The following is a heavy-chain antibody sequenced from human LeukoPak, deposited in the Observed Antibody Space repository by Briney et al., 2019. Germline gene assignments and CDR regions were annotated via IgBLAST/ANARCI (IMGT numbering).Heavy chain of an antibody. CDR3: ARVKASRYCSGGSCKTRYYYYMDV. CDR2: INPNSGGT. D-gene: IGHD2-15*01. V-gene: IGHV1-2*02. Sequence: ASVKVSCKASGYTFTGYYMHWVRQAPGQGLEWMGWINPNSGGTNYAQKFQGRVTMTRDTSISTAYMELSRLRSDDTAVYYCARVKASRYCSGGSCKTRYYYYMDVWGKGTTVTISS. J-gene: IGHJ6*03. CDR1: GYTFTGYY.